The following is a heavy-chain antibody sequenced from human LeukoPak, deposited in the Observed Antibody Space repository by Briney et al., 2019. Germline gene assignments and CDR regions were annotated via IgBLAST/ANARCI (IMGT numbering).Heavy chain of an antibody. D-gene: IGHD6-19*01. Sequence: ASVKVSCKASGYSFTDYYIHWVRQAPGQGLEWMGWINPNRGDTSYAQNFHGRVTMTRDWSINTAYLEVSSVKSDDTVVFYCARGEQWLIRYWGQGTLVTVSS. V-gene: IGHV1-2*02. J-gene: IGHJ4*02. CDR2: INPNRGDT. CDR1: GYSFTDYY. CDR3: ARGEQWLIRY.